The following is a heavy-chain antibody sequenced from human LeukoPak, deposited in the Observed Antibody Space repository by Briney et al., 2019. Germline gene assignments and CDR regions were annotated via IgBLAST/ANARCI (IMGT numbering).Heavy chain of an antibody. V-gene: IGHV3-11*04. J-gene: IGHJ4*02. CDR2: INSAGDNI. CDR3: ATSRVFDH. Sequence: GGSLRLSCVASGFTFSDYFMSWIRQAPGKGLEWLSFINSAGDNIYYADSVKGRFTISRDNAKKTLYLEMNSLRMEDTAIYYCATSRVFDHWGQGTLVTVSS. CDR1: GFTFSDYF.